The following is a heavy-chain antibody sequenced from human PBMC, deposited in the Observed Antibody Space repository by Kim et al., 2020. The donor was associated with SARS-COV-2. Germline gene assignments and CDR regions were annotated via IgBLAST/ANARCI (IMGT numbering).Heavy chain of an antibody. Sequence: GGSLRLSCAASGFTFSSYGMHWVRQAPGKGLEWVAVIWYDGSNKYYADSVKGRFTISRDNSKNTLYLQMNSLRAEDTAVYYCARDIIAVAGTNWFDPWGQGTLVTVSS. CDR3: ARDIIAVAGTNWFDP. J-gene: IGHJ5*02. CDR2: IWYDGSNK. D-gene: IGHD6-19*01. V-gene: IGHV3-33*08. CDR1: GFTFSSYG.